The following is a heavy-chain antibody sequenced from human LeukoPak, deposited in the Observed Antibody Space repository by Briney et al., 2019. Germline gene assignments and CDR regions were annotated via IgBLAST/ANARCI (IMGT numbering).Heavy chain of an antibody. CDR1: GGSISSGDYY. D-gene: IGHD3-3*01. J-gene: IGHJ4*02. CDR3: AREGDDFWSGYYLDY. V-gene: IGHV4-30-4*08. CDR2: IYYSGST. Sequence: PSETLSLTCTVSGGSISSGDYYWSWIRQPPGKGLEWVGYIYYSGSTYYNPSLKSGVTIFVDPSKNQFSLKLSSVTAADTAVYYCAREGDDFWSGYYLDYWGQGTLVTVSS.